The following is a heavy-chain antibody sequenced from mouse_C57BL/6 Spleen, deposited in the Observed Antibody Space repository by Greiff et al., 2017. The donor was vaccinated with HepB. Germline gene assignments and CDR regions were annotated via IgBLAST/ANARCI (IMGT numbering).Heavy chain of an antibody. CDR1: GYTFTSYW. CDR3: ARDYDYDWFAY. D-gene: IGHD2-4*01. J-gene: IGHJ3*01. CDR2: IDPSDSET. Sequence: VKLQQPGAELVRPGSSVKLSCKASGYTFTSYWMHWVKQRPIQGLEWIGNIDPSDSETHYNQKFKDKATLTVDKSSSTAYMQLSSLTSEDSAVYYCARDYDYDWFAYWGQGTLVTVSA. V-gene: IGHV1-52*01.